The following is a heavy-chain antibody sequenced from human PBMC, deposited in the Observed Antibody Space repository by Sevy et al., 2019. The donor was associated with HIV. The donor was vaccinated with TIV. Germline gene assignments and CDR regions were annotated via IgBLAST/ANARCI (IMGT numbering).Heavy chain of an antibody. CDR2: IGTAAGVT. J-gene: IGHJ4*02. Sequence: GGSLRLSCAASGFTFNTYSLIWVRQTPGKGLEWLSFIGTAAGVTYYADSVKGRFTISRDNAKNSLYLQMNSLRDEDTAGYYCARCPGNYSIDYWGQGTLVTVSS. D-gene: IGHD3-10*01. CDR3: ARCPGNYSIDY. V-gene: IGHV3-48*02. CDR1: GFTFNTYS.